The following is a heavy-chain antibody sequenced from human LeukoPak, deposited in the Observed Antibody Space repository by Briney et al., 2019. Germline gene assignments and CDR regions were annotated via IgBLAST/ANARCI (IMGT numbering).Heavy chain of an antibody. CDR2: IYYNGST. CDR1: GGSISSSSYY. J-gene: IGHJ4*02. D-gene: IGHD3-3*01. V-gene: IGHV4-39*01. CDR3: ARQPPVLRFLEWSYYFDY. Sequence: PSETLSLTXTVSGGSISSSSYYWGWIRQPPGKGLEWIRSIYYNGSTYYNPSLKSRVTISVDTSKNQFSLKLSSVTAADTAVYYCARQPPVLRFLEWSYYFDYWGQGTLVTVSS.